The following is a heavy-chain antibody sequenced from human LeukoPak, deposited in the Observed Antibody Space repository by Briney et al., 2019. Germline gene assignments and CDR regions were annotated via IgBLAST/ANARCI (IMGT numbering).Heavy chain of an antibody. J-gene: IGHJ4*02. CDR3: AKDRRYSYGTSFDY. CDR2: ISGSGGST. Sequence: GGSLRLSCAASGFTFSSYAMNWVRQAPGKGLEWVSTISGSGGSTYYADSVKGRFTISRDNSKNTLYLQMNSLGAEDTVVYYCAKDRRYSYGTSFDYWGQGTLVTVSS. V-gene: IGHV3-23*01. D-gene: IGHD5-18*01. CDR1: GFTFSSYA.